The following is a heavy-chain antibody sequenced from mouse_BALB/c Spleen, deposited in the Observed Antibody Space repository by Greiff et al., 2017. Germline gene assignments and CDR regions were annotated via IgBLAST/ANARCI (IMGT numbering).Heavy chain of an antibody. V-gene: IGHV3-2*02. CDR3: ARGITTVSFAY. D-gene: IGHD1-1*01. J-gene: IGHJ3*01. CDR2: ISYSGST. Sequence: EVQRVESGPGLVKPSQSLSLTCTVTGYSITSDYAWNWIRQFPGNKLEWMGYISYSGSTSYNPSLKSRISITRDTSKNQFFLQLNSVTTEDTATYYCARGITTVSFAYWGQGTLVTVSA. CDR1: GYSITSDYA.